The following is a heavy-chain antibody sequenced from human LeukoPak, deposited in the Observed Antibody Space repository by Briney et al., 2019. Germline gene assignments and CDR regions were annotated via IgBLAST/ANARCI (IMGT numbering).Heavy chain of an antibody. Sequence: SSETLSLTCTVSGGSISSYYWSWIRQPPGKGLEWIGYIYYSGSTNYNPSLKSRVTISVDTSKNQFSLKLSSVTAADTAVYYCARVVKAVAGIGNWFDPWGQGTLVTVSS. J-gene: IGHJ5*02. CDR1: GGSISSYY. CDR2: IYYSGST. V-gene: IGHV4-59*01. CDR3: ARVVKAVAGIGNWFDP. D-gene: IGHD6-19*01.